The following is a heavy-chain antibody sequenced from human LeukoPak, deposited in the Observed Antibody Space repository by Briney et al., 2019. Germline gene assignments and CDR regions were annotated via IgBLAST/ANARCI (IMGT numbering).Heavy chain of an antibody. Sequence: PSETLSLTCAVSGASFPGNIYYYSWIRPLPGKGLEWIGERHPWGNLDYNPSLESRTTISVDTSKNQFSLRLTSVTAADTGFYYCARGEDRSKAGDQWGQGALVTVSS. CDR2: RHPWGNL. J-gene: IGHJ4*02. CDR3: ARGEDRSKAGDQ. CDR1: GASFPGNIYY. V-gene: IGHV4-34*01.